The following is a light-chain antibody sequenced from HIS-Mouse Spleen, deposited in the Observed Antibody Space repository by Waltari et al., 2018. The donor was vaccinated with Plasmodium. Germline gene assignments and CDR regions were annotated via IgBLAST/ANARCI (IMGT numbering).Light chain of an antibody. Sequence: QSALTQPRSVSGSPGQSVTIPCTGTSSDVGGYNYVSWYQQPPGKAPKLMIYDVSKRPSGVPDRFSGSKSGNTASLTISGLQAEDEADYYCCSYAGSYTSSFGGGTKLTVL. CDR2: DVS. CDR3: CSYAGSYTSS. V-gene: IGLV2-11*01. J-gene: IGLJ2*01. CDR1: SSDVGGYNY.